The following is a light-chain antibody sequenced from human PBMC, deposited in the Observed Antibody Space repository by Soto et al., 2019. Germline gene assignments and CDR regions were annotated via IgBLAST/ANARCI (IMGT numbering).Light chain of an antibody. CDR1: SSDIGDSNY. V-gene: IGLV2-14*03. CDR2: DVS. CDR3: SSFRSSSTSYV. Sequence: QSVLTQPASVSGSPGQSITISCTGTSSDIGDSNYVSWYQQHPGKASKLVIYDVSIRPSGVSNRFSGSKSANTASLTISGLQAEDEADYYCSSFRSSSTSYVFGTGTKVTVL. J-gene: IGLJ1*01.